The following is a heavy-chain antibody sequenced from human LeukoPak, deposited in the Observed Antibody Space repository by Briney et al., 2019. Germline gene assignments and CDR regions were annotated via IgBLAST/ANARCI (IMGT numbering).Heavy chain of an antibody. V-gene: IGHV3-30-3*01. Sequence: GGSLRLSCAASGFTFSSYAMSWVRQAPGKGLEWVAVISYDGSNKYYADSVKGRFTISRDNSKNTLYLQMNSLRAEDTAVYYCARSRVDDILTGYLDYWGQGTLVTVSS. CDR3: ARSRVDDILTGYLDY. CDR2: ISYDGSNK. J-gene: IGHJ4*02. CDR1: GFTFSSYA. D-gene: IGHD3-9*01.